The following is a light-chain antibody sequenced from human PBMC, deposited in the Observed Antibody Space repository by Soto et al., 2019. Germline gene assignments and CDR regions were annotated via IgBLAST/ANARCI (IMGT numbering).Light chain of an antibody. CDR1: QSPLYSDGNTY. V-gene: IGKV2-30*01. Sequence: DVVITQTQHSRPFNILQPASIYCRSSQSPLYSDGNTYLSWFQQRPGRSPRRLIYKVSNRDSGVPARFSGSGSGTDFALKISRVEAEDVGVYYSMQGTHWPTTFGQGTRLEIK. J-gene: IGKJ5*01. CDR2: KVS. CDR3: MQGTHWPTT.